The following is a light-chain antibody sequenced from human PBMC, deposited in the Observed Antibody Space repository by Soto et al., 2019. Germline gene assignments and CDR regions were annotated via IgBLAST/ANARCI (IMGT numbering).Light chain of an antibody. CDR3: QQLNTYPYT. Sequence: EIVLTQSPATLSLSPGERATLSCRASQSIGSHLAWYQQKPGQAPRLLIYDASTSQSGVPSRFSGSGSGTQFTLTISSLQPEDFATYYCQQLNTYPYTFGLGTKLEIK. V-gene: IGKV3-11*01. J-gene: IGKJ2*01. CDR1: QSIGSH. CDR2: DAS.